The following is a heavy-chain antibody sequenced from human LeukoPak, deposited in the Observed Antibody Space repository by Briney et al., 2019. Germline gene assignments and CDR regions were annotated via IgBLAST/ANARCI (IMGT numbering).Heavy chain of an antibody. V-gene: IGHV3-43D*03. CDR3: AKDAIVGATRPYYFDY. D-gene: IGHD1-26*01. J-gene: IGHJ4*02. CDR1: GFTFDDYA. Sequence: GGPLRLSCAASGFTFDDYAMHWVRQAPGKGLEWVSLITWEGGSTSYADSVKGRFTISRDNSKNSLYLQMNSLRAEDTALYYCAKDAIVGATRPYYFDYWGQGTLVTVSS. CDR2: ITWEGGST.